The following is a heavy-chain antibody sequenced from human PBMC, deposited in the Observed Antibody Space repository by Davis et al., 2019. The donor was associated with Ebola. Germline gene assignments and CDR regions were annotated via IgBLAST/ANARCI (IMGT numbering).Heavy chain of an antibody. CDR2: ISSSSTTK. D-gene: IGHD6-19*01. CDR1: GFTFSSYS. Sequence: GESLKISCAASGFTFSSYSMNWVRQAPGRGLEWVSYISSSSTTKYYADSVKGRFTISRDNAKNSLYLQMNSLRAEDTAVYYCARGRHSSGWYGVDYWGQGTLVTVSS. J-gene: IGHJ4*02. V-gene: IGHV3-48*01. CDR3: ARGRHSSGWYGVDY.